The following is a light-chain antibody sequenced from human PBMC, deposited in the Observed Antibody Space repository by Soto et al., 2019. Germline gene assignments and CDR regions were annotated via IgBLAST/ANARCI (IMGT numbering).Light chain of an antibody. Sequence: DIQMTQSPSTLSASIGDRVIITCRASQSISSWLAWYQQKPGKAPKLLIYDASSLDRGVPSGFSGSGSGTEFTLTISSLQPDDFGTYYCQQYNSYPWTFGQGTKVEIK. CDR2: DAS. V-gene: IGKV1-5*01. CDR1: QSISSW. CDR3: QQYNSYPWT. J-gene: IGKJ1*01.